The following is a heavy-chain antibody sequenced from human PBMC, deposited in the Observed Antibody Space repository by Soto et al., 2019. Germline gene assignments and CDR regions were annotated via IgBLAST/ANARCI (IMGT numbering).Heavy chain of an antibody. Sequence: PGGSLRLSCAASGFTFSSYAMSWVRQAPGKGLEWVSAISGSGGSTYYADSVKGRFTISRDNSKNTLYLKMKSLRAEDTAVYYCARTLWPYGSSQEPLDYWGQGTLVTVSS. CDR1: GFTFSSYA. V-gene: IGHV3-23*01. CDR2: ISGSGGST. CDR3: ARTLWPYGSSQEPLDY. J-gene: IGHJ4*02. D-gene: IGHD6-13*01.